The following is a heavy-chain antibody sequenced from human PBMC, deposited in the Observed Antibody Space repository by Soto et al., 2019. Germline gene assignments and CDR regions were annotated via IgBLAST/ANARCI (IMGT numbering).Heavy chain of an antibody. J-gene: IGHJ4*02. D-gene: IGHD1-26*01. CDR1: GDSIRSTNW. CDR2: IHHSGST. Sequence: QVQLQESGPGLVKPSGTLALTCAVSGDSIRSTNWWSWVRQPPGKGLEWIGEIHHSGSTKYNPSLRSRVIIPVEKSKNHFSLMLPSGPAADTAVFFWARGETKHQRAQGGQETLVPVS. CDR3: ARGETKHQRAQ. V-gene: IGHV4-4*02.